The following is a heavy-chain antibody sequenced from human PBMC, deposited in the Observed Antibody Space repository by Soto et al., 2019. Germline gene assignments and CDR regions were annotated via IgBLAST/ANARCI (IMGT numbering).Heavy chain of an antibody. CDR2: IYYSGST. D-gene: IGHD6-19*01. CDR3: ASPYDRSGWFGGNYYYYGMDV. CDR1: GGSISSSSYY. V-gene: IGHV4-39*01. J-gene: IGHJ6*02. Sequence: SETLSLTCTVSGGSISSSSYYWGWIRQPPGKGLEWIGSIYYSGSTYYNPSLKSRVTISVDTSKNQFSLKLSSVTAADTAVYYCASPYDRSGWFGGNYYYYGMDVWGQGTTVTVS.